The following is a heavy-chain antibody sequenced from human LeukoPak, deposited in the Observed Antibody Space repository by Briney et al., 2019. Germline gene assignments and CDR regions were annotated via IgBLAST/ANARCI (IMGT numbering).Heavy chain of an antibody. Sequence: ASVKVSCKASGYTFTGYYMRWVRQAPGQGLEWMGWINLSSGGTNYAQKFQGRVTMTSDTSISTAYMDLSRLTSDDTAVYYCAREEYYYDSSGYYDGFDIWGQGTMVTVSS. CDR2: INLSSGGT. D-gene: IGHD3-22*01. J-gene: IGHJ3*02. CDR3: AREEYYYDSSGYYDGFDI. CDR1: GYTFTGYY. V-gene: IGHV1-2*02.